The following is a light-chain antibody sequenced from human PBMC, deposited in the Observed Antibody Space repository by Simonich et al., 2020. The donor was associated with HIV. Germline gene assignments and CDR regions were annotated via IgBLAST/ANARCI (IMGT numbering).Light chain of an antibody. CDR2: DAS. V-gene: IGKV3-11*01. J-gene: IGKJ4*01. CDR1: QSVNSY. Sequence: EIVLPQSPSTLSLSPGERASLSCRASQSVNSYLAWYHQKPGQAPRLLIYDASKRATGNPASCSGSGSGTDFTLTISSLEPEDFAGYYCQQRSNWPLTFGGGTKVEIK. CDR3: QQRSNWPLT.